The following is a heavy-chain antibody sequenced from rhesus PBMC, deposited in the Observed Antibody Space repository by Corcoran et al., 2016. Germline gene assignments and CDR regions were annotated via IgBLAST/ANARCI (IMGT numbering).Heavy chain of an antibody. V-gene: IGHV4-160*01. J-gene: IGHJ3*01. Sequence: QVQLQESGPGLVKPSETLSLTCVVSGGSISDSYWSWIRQSPGKGLEWIGRLHGSGGNTDYSPSLKSRVTISLDTSKNHLSLKLTSVTAADTAVYFCAKMVSSWNNPAFDFWGQGLRVTVSS. CDR3: AKMVSSWNNPAFDF. CDR2: LHGSGGNT. CDR1: GGSISDSY. D-gene: IGHD1-20*01.